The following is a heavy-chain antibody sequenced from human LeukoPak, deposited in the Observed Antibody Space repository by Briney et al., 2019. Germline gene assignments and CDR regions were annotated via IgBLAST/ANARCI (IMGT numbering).Heavy chain of an antibody. V-gene: IGHV3-48*02. Sequence: GGSLRLSCAASGFTFSRYNMNWVRQAPGKGLEWVSYIGSSTSPIYYADSVKGRFTISRDNAKNSLYLQMNSLRDEDTAVYYCARDYYASGSYPFDYWGQGTLVTVSS. CDR2: IGSSTSPI. D-gene: IGHD3-10*01. CDR3: ARDYYASGSYPFDY. CDR1: GFTFSRYN. J-gene: IGHJ4*02.